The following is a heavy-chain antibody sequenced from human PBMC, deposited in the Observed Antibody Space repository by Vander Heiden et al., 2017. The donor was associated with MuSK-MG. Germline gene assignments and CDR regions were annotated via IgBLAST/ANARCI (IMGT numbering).Heavy chain of an antibody. CDR2: ISGRCTDT. D-gene: IGHD3-22*01. CDR1: GFTVSGYR. V-gene: IGHV3-23*01. Sequence: VQMLESGGGLVQPGGSLRLSCAASGFTVSGYRLNWVRQSPGKGLECVSTISGRCTDTYYADSVKGRFTISRDNLKNTLYLQMNSLRVEDTAVYYCAKNPGYYDSSGSDWGQGTLVTVSS. CDR3: AKNPGYYDSSGSD. J-gene: IGHJ4*02.